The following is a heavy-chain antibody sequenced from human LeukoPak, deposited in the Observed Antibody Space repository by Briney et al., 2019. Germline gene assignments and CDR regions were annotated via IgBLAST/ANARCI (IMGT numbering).Heavy chain of an antibody. Sequence: SETLSLTCTVPGDSLTSGSRYWSWIRQPAGKGLEWIGHFYSSTRTTYNPSLESRVTISGDTAKNRFSLKLDSVTAADTAVYFCARCMSEPDSGDYAYYYHMDVWGKGTTATVSS. V-gene: IGHV4-61*09. CDR3: ARCMSEPDSGDYAYYYHMDV. CDR2: FYSSTRT. J-gene: IGHJ6*04. D-gene: IGHD4-17*01. CDR1: GDSLTSGSRY.